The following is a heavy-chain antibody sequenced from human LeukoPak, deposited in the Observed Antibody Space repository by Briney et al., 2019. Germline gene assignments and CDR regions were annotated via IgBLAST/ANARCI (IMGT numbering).Heavy chain of an antibody. V-gene: IGHV4-59*08. CDR3: ARQPNETAIAVPKRGPGNWYFDL. D-gene: IGHD6-19*01. CDR1: SDSISSYY. Sequence: SETLSLTCTVSSDSISSYYWNWIRQFPGKGLEWIGYIYHTGNTNYNPSLKSRVSISVDTSKNQFSLKLNSVTAADTAVYYCARQPNETAIAVPKRGPGNWYFDLWGRGTLITVSS. J-gene: IGHJ2*01. CDR2: IYHTGNT.